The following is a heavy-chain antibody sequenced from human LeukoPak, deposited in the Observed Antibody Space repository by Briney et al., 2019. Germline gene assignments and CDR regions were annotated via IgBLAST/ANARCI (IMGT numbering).Heavy chain of an antibody. D-gene: IGHD3-3*01. CDR3: ARNWRFDYYYGMDV. V-gene: IGHV4-31*03. CDR2: IYYSGST. J-gene: IGHJ6*02. CDR1: GGSISSGGYY. Sequence: SESLSPTCTVSGGSISSGGYYWSWIRQHPGKGLEWIGYIYYSGSTYYNPSLKSRVTISVDTSKNQFSLKLSSVTAADTAVYYCARNWRFDYYYGMDVWGQGTTVTVSS.